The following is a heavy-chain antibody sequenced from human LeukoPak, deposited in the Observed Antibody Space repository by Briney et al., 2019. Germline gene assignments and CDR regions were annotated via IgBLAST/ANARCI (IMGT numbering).Heavy chain of an antibody. J-gene: IGHJ4*02. Sequence: SETLSLTCTVSGGSISSNYWSWIRQPPGKGLEWIGSIYSSGITYCNPSLKSRVTIFADTSKNQVSLQLSSVTAADTAVYYCAGRPAGYWGQGTLVTVSS. CDR3: AGRPAGY. CDR2: IYSSGIT. V-gene: IGHV4-59*05. CDR1: GGSISSNY.